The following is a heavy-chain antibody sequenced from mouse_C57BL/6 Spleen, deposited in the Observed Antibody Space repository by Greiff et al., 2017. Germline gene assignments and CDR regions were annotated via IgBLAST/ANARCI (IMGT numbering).Heavy chain of an antibody. CDR3: TTRYYGSSPHYFDY. Sequence: VQLKESGAELVRPGASVKLSCTASGFNIKDYYMHWVKQRPEQGLEWIGRIDPEDGDTEYAPKFQGKATMTADTSSNTAYLQLSSLTSEDTAVYYCTTRYYGSSPHYFDYWGQGTTLTVSS. D-gene: IGHD1-1*01. CDR1: GFNIKDYY. CDR2: IDPEDGDT. J-gene: IGHJ2*01. V-gene: IGHV14-1*01.